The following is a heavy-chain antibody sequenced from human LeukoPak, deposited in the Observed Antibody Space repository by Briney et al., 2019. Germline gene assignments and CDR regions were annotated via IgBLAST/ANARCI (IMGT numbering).Heavy chain of an antibody. D-gene: IGHD4-11*01. CDR3: TRGYSIDY. V-gene: IGHV3-49*04. J-gene: IGHJ4*02. Sequence: PGGSLRLSCAASGFTLIGYWMYWVRQAPGKGLEWVGFIRSKASGGTTEYTASVKGRFTISRDDSRSIAYLQMNSLITEDTAVYYCTRGYSIDYWGQGTQVTVSS. CDR2: IRSKASGGTT. CDR1: GFTLIGYW.